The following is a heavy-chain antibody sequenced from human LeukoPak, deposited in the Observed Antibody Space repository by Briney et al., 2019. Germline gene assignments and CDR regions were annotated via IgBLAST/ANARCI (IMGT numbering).Heavy chain of an antibody. CDR2: VSGGGAYT. V-gene: IGHV3-23*01. Sequence: PGGCLTLSCVGSGFSFSSFAMSWVRQAPGKGLEWVSTVSGGGAYTYYADSVKGRFTVSRDDSKSMHFLQMNSLRPEDTALYFCAKRITVSAGYYLDSWGQGTLVTVSS. CDR1: GFSFSSFA. CDR3: AKRITVSAGYYLDS. J-gene: IGHJ4*02. D-gene: IGHD2-8*01.